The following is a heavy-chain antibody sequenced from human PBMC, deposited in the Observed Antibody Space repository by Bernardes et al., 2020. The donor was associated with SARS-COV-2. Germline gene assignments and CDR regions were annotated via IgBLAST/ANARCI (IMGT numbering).Heavy chain of an antibody. V-gene: IGHV1-69*04. CDR1: GGSFSSYA. CDR2: IIPFRGTT. CDR3: ARDRYYDILTVYHYYRLDV. J-gene: IGHJ6*02. Sequence: SVKVSCKASGGSFSSYAFSWVRQAPGQGIEWMGRIIPFRGTTNYAQKFQDRVTLTADTSTNTAYMELTSLKSEDTAVYYCARDRYYDILTVYHYYRLDVWGQGTTVNVS. D-gene: IGHD3-9*01.